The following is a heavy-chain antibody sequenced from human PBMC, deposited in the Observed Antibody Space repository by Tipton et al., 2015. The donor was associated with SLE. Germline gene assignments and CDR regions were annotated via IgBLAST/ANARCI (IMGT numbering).Heavy chain of an antibody. CDR2: IYTSGST. D-gene: IGHD6-13*01. CDR3: ARYIAAAGTNYFDY. V-gene: IGHV4-61*02. Sequence: PGLVKPSETLSLICTVSGASISSSIYYWGWIRQPAGKGLEWIGRIYTSGSTNYNPSLKSRVTISVDTSKNQFSLKLSSVTAADTAVYYCARYIAAAGTNYFDYWGQGTLVTVSS. J-gene: IGHJ4*02. CDR1: GASISSSIYY.